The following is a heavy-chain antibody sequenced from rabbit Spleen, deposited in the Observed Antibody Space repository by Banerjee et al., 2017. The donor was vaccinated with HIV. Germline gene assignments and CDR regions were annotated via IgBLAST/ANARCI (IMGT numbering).Heavy chain of an antibody. D-gene: IGHD8-1*01. V-gene: IGHV1S45*01. Sequence: QEQLVESGGGLVTPGASLTLTCTASEFTINNYYMCWVRQAPGKGLEWIGCIYTGNFKTYYASWAKGRFTISKSSSTTVTLQMTSLTAADTATYFCARDAGTGDYIDVYFNLWGPGTLVTVS. CDR3: ARDAGTGDYIDVYFNL. CDR1: EFTINNYY. J-gene: IGHJ4*01. CDR2: IYTGNFKT.